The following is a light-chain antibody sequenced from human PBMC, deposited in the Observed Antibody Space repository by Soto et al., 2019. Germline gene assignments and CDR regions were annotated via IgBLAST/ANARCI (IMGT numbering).Light chain of an antibody. CDR2: EVS. V-gene: IGLV2-14*01. CDR3: TSYSRYSVLV. J-gene: IGLJ3*02. CDR1: SSDIGGYKY. Sequence: QSVLTQPASVSGSPGQSITTSCTGTSSDIGGYKYVSWYQQHPGKAPKLIIFEVSNRPSGVSDRFSGSNSGNTASLTISGLQAEDEADYYCTSYSRYSVLVFGGGTKVTVL.